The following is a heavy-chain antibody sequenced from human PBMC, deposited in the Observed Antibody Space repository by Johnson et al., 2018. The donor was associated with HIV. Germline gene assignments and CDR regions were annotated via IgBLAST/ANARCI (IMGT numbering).Heavy chain of an antibody. Sequence: VQLVESGGGLVQPGGSLRLSCAASGFTFSSYWMSWVRQAPGKGLEWVANIRQDGSEKHYVDSVKGRFTISRDNAKNSLYLQINSLRAEDTAVYYCAKDEAQTLASAGRDAFDFWGQGTAVTV. CDR1: GFTFSSYW. CDR3: AKDEAQTLASAGRDAFDF. V-gene: IGHV3-7*01. CDR2: IRQDGSEK. J-gene: IGHJ3*01. D-gene: IGHD6-13*01.